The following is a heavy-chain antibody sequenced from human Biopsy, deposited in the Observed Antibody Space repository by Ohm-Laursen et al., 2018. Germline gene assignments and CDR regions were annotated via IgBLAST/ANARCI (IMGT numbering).Heavy chain of an antibody. CDR3: ARDLLEWSLPS. Sequence: ASVKVSCKVSGGAFLGYYLHWVRQAPGQGLEWMGSIYPNSGDTDFAQKFQGRVSMTRDTSVSTAYLELSSLRSDDTAIYYCARDLLEWSLPSWGQGTLVNVSS. J-gene: IGHJ4*02. V-gene: IGHV1-2*02. D-gene: IGHD3-3*01. CDR2: IYPNSGDT. CDR1: GGAFLGYY.